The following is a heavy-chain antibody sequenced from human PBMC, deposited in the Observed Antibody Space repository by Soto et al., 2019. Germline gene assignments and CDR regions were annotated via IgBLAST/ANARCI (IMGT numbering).Heavy chain of an antibody. V-gene: IGHV3-9*01. CDR3: AEGRYWGYFDG. J-gene: IGHJ4*02. CDR2: ISWNSGSI. CDR1: GFTFDEYA. Sequence: EVPLVESGGGLVQPGRSLRLSCAASGFTFDEYAMHWVRQPPGKGLEWVSGISWNSGSIQYGDTVKGRFTISRDNAKKSLYLQMNSLRPEDTALYYCAEGRYWGYFDGWGQGTLVTVSS. D-gene: IGHD3-10*01.